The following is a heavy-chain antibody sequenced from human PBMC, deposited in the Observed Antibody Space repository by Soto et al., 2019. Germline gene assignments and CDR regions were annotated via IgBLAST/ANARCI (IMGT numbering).Heavy chain of an antibody. Sequence: QVQLQQWGAGLLKPAETLSLTCAVYGGSFSGYYWTWIRQPPGKGLEWVGEIDHSGSTNYNPSLKSRVTISIDTSKNQFSLKLASVTAADAAVYFCARSPYYFDKESNGYYFWGQGTLVTVSS. CDR2: IDHSGST. CDR3: ARSPYYFDKESNGYYF. CDR1: GGSFSGYY. J-gene: IGHJ4*02. D-gene: IGHD3-22*01. V-gene: IGHV4-34*01.